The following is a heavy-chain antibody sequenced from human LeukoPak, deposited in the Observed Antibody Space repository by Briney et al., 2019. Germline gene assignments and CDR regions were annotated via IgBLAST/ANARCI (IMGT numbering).Heavy chain of an antibody. V-gene: IGHV2-70*11. J-gene: IGHJ4*02. CDR1: GFSLRTPGMC. CDR3: ARIRSTGSQSFDY. Sequence: SGPTLVNPTQTLTLTCTFSGFSLRTPGMCVTWIRQPPGKALEWLARIDWDDDKYYNTSLKTRLTISKDTSKNQVVLTMTNMDPVDTATYYCARIRSTGSQSFDYWGQGTLVTVSS. D-gene: IGHD1-26*01. CDR2: IDWDDDK.